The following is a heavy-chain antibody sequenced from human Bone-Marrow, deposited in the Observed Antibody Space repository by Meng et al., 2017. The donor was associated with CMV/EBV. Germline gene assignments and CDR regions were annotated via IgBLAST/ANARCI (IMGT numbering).Heavy chain of an antibody. V-gene: IGHV3-30*02. D-gene: IGHD5-18*01. CDR3: AREWGYSYGAVFDY. CDR1: GFTFSSDG. Sequence: QGQLVESGGGVVQPGGSLRLSCAASGFTFSSDGMHWVRQAPGKGLEWVAFIRYDGSNKYYADSVKGRSTISRDNSKNTLYLQMNSLRAEDTAVYYCAREWGYSYGAVFDYWGQGTLVTVSS. CDR2: IRYDGSNK. J-gene: IGHJ4*02.